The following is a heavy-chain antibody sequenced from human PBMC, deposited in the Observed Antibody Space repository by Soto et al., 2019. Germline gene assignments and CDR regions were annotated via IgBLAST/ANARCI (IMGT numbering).Heavy chain of an antibody. CDR1: GFTFSSYW. Sequence: PGGSLRLSCAASGFTFSSYWTHWVRQAPGKGLVWVSRINSDGSSTSYADSVKGRFTISRDNAKNTLYLQMNSLRAEDTAVYYCVRTSLVVAAATREDYXGQGTLVTVSS. J-gene: IGHJ4*02. CDR2: INSDGSST. CDR3: VRTSLVVAAATREDY. V-gene: IGHV3-74*01. D-gene: IGHD2-15*01.